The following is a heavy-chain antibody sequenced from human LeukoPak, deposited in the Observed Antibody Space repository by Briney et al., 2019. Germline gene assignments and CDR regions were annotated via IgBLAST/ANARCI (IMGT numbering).Heavy chain of an antibody. D-gene: IGHD2-2*01. CDR3: ARSPAGYMDA. Sequence: ASVKVSCKASGYTFTSYFMQWVRQAPGQGLEWMGIINPSGGSTKYAQKFQGRVTMTRDTSTSTVYMDLSSLRSEDTAVYYCARSPAGYMDAWGKGTTVTVSS. CDR1: GYTFTSYF. V-gene: IGHV1-46*01. CDR2: INPSGGST. J-gene: IGHJ6*03.